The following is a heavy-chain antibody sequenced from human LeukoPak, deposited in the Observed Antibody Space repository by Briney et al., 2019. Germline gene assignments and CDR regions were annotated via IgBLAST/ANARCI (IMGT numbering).Heavy chain of an antibody. CDR1: GFSFSSYS. V-gene: IGHV3-21*01. CDR3: ARGSGSGSYYQRFDY. Sequence: PGGSLRLSCAASGFSFSSYSMNWVRQAPGKGLEWVSSISGSSDHIYYAESVKGRFTISRDNAKNSLYVQVNSLRAEDTAVYYCARGSGSGSYYQRFDYWGQGTLVTASS. J-gene: IGHJ4*02. CDR2: ISGSSDHI. D-gene: IGHD3-10*01.